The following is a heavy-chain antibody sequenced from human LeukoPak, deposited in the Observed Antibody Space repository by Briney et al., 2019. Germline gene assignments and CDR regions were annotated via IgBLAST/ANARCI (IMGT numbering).Heavy chain of an antibody. J-gene: IGHJ6*03. Sequence: SGTLSLTCAVSGGSISSSNWWSWVRQSPGKGLEWIGEINHSGSTNYNPSLKSRVTISVDTSKNQFSLKLSSVTAADTAVYYCARGKAVYGSGSYILYYYYYYMDVWGKGTTVTISS. CDR1: GGSISSSNW. V-gene: IGHV4-4*02. CDR2: INHSGST. D-gene: IGHD3-10*01. CDR3: ARGKAVYGSGSYILYYYYYYMDV.